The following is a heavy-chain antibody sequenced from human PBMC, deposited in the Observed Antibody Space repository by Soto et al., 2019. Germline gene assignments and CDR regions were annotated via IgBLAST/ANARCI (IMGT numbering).Heavy chain of an antibody. CDR3: ARGHGVIIGAMDV. D-gene: IGHD3-3*01. V-gene: IGHV1-18*01. J-gene: IGHJ6*02. Sequence: QIQLVQSGAEVKKPGASVKVSCKSSGYRFETYAMNWVRQAPGQGLEWMGWTSAYNIDTFYAEKFQGRVSMTTDTPTGTAYMELRSLSSDDTAVYFCARGHGVIIGAMDVWGQGTAVTVSS. CDR2: TSAYNIDT. CDR1: GYRFETYA.